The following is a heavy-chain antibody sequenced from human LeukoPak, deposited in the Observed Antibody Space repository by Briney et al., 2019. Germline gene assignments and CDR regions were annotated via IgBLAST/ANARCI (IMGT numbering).Heavy chain of an antibody. J-gene: IGHJ5*02. CDR2: INPNSGGT. CDR1: GYTFTGYY. Sequence: ASVKVFCKASGYTFTGYYMHWVRQAPGQGLEWMGWINPNSGGTNYAQKFQGRVTMTRDTSISTAYMELSRLRSDDTAVYYCAREELGYYSGGSCYWFDPWGQGTLVTVSS. CDR3: AREELGYYSGGSCYWFDP. D-gene: IGHD2-15*01. V-gene: IGHV1-2*02.